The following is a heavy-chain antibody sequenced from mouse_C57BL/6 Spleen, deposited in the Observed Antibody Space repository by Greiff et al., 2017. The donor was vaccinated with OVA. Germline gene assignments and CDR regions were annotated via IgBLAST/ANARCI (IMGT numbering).Heavy chain of an antibody. Sequence: VQLQQSGAELVRPGASVKLSCTASGFNITDYYMHWVKQRPEPGLEWIGRIDPEDGDNEYAPKFKGKATMTSDPSSNTAYLQLSSLTSEDTAVYYCTMIYYGNYEGVAYWGQGTLVTVSA. CDR3: TMIYYGNYEGVAY. CDR1: GFNITDYY. D-gene: IGHD2-1*01. CDR2: IDPEDGDN. V-gene: IGHV14-1*01. J-gene: IGHJ3*01.